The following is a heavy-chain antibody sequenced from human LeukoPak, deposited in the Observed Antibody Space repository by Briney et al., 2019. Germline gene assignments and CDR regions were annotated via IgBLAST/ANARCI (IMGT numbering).Heavy chain of an antibody. J-gene: IGHJ4*02. CDR2: ISGSSTKT. Sequence: KAGGSLRLSCAVSGFSFSDYYMSWIRQPPGKGLEWVSYISGSSTKTNYADSVKGRFTISRENDKNFLYLQTNSLRAGDTAVYYCARGNILTGYEYWGQGTLVTVSS. CDR1: GFSFSDYY. V-gene: IGHV3-11*06. CDR3: ARGNILTGYEY. D-gene: IGHD3-9*01.